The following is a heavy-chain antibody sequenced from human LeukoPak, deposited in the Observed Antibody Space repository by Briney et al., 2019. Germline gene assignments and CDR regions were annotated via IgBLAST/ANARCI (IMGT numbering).Heavy chain of an antibody. CDR2: IIPILGIA. CDR1: GGTFSSYA. D-gene: IGHD1-26*01. J-gene: IGHJ3*02. Sequence: SVKVSCKASGGTFSSYAISWVRQAPGQGLEWMGRIIPILGIANYAQKFQGRVTITADKSTSTAYMELSSLRSEDTAVYYCARDRKRWSVIVGARRGDDAFDIWGQGTMVTVSS. V-gene: IGHV1-69*04. CDR3: ARDRKRWSVIVGARRGDDAFDI.